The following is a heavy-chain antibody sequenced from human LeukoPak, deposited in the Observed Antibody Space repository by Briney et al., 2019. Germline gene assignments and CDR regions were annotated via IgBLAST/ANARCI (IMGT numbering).Heavy chain of an antibody. CDR2: IKEDGGEK. D-gene: IGHD3-16*01. CDR1: GFTFRTYW. J-gene: IGHJ4*02. V-gene: IGHV3-7*01. CDR3: ARDRFNPLGGRVFPFDN. Sequence: GGSLRLSCAASGFTFRTYWMTWVRQAPGKGLEWVAKIKEDGGEKYYVDSVKGRFTISRDNAENSLYLQMNSPRAEDTAVYYCARDRFNPLGGRVFPFDNWGQGILVTVSS.